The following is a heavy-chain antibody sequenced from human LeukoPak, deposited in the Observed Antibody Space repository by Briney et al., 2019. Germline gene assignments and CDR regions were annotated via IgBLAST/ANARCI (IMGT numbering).Heavy chain of an antibody. CDR1: GGTFSSYA. CDR2: IIPIFGTA. CDR3: AGDRWSYGMDY. J-gene: IGHJ4*02. Sequence: ASVKVSCKASGGTFSSYAISWVRQAPGQGLEWMGRIIPIFGTANYAQKFQGRVTITTDESTSTAYMELSSLSSEDTAVYYCAGDRWSYGMDYWGQGTLVTVSS. D-gene: IGHD1-26*01. V-gene: IGHV1-69*05.